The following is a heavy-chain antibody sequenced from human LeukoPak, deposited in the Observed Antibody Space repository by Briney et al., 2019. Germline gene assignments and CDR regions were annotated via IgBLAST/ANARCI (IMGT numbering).Heavy chain of an antibody. CDR3: AALHTGTFVDY. D-gene: IGHD4-17*01. J-gene: IGHJ4*02. Sequence: GSLRLSCSASGFSFSGYGMHWVRQVPGKGLEWVAFIRYDGSTKFYTDSVKGRFAISRDNSKNTLSLQMNSLRTEDTAVYYCAALHTGTFVDYWGQGTLVTVSS. CDR1: GFSFSGYG. V-gene: IGHV3-30*02. CDR2: IRYDGSTK.